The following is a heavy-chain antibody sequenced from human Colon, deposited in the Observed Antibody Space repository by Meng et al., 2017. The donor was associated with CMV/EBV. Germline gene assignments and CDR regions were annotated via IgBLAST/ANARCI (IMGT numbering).Heavy chain of an antibody. CDR2: IKQDGSET. CDR3: ARGARSSYNTPPGY. D-gene: IGHD1-1*01. J-gene: IGHJ4*02. V-gene: IGHV3-7*01. Sequence: GESLKISCAAFGFTFTSYWMSWVRQAPGKGLEWVANIKQDGSETYYVDSVKGRFTISRDNAKYSLYLQMNSLSAKDTAVYYCARGARSSYNTPPGYWGQGTLVTVSS. CDR1: GFTFTSYW.